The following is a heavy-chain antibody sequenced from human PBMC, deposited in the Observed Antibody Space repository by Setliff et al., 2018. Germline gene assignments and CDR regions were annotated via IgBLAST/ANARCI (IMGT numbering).Heavy chain of an antibody. D-gene: IGHD3-3*01. Sequence: KISCKGSGYTFTSYDINWVRQATGQGLEWMGWMNPNSGNTGYAQKFQGRVTMTRNTSISTAYMDLSSLRFEDTAVYYCARAQSWSGGPYYFDNWGQGTLVTVSS. CDR3: ARAQSWSGGPYYFDN. CDR2: MNPNSGNT. CDR1: GYTFTSYD. V-gene: IGHV1-8*02. J-gene: IGHJ4*02.